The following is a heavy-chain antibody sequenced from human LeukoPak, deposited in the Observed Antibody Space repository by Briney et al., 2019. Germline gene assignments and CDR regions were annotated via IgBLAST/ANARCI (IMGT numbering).Heavy chain of an antibody. V-gene: IGHV4-39*06. CDR1: GGSVSSSSYY. CDR2: VDYSGST. CDR3: ARIPYYYYDMDA. J-gene: IGHJ6*03. Sequence: PSATLSLTCAVDGGSVSSSSYYCGWIRQPPGKGLEWIGSVDYSGSTYYNPSPKSRVTISVDTSKNQFPLKLSSVTAADTAVYYCARIPYYYYDMDAWGKGTTVTVSS.